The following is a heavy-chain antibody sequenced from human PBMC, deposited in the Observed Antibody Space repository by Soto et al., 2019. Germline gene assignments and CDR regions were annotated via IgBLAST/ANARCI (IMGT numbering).Heavy chain of an antibody. D-gene: IGHD2-15*01. CDR2: INSFSGET. CDR3: ARDLHSVGKYCYFDI. Sequence: GASVKVSCNASGYTFTHYGITWVPPAPGQGLEWMGGINSFSGETNYPQKLQGRLTMTTETCTNTVYMGLRNLRSDDTAVYYCARDLHSVGKYCYFDIRRGGTLVTVSS. V-gene: IGHV1-18*01. J-gene: IGHJ2*01. CDR1: GYTFTHYG.